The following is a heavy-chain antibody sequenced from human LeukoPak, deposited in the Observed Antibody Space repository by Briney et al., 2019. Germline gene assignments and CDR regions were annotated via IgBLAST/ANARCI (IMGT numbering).Heavy chain of an antibody. Sequence: WASVKLSCKASGYTFTSYGISWVRQAPGQGLEWMGWISAYNGNTNYAQKLQGRVTMTTDTSTSTAYMELRSLRSDDTAVYYCARATYYYGSGSYFDVDYWGQGTLVTVSS. CDR2: ISAYNGNT. D-gene: IGHD3-10*01. J-gene: IGHJ4*02. CDR1: GYTFTSYG. CDR3: ARATYYYGSGSYFDVDY. V-gene: IGHV1-18*01.